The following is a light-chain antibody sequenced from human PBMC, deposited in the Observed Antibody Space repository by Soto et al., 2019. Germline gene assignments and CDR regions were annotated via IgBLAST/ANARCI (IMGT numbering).Light chain of an antibody. Sequence: QSALTQPPSASGSPGQSVTLSCSGTSSDVGGYNYVSCYQQYPARAAKLMIYDVTKRPSAVPDRFAGSKSGNTASLTVSGLQAEDEADYYCSSSAAGNNFYVVFGGGTQLTVL. CDR2: DVT. J-gene: IGLJ3*02. CDR3: SSSAAGNNFYVV. V-gene: IGLV2-8*01. CDR1: SSDVGGYNY.